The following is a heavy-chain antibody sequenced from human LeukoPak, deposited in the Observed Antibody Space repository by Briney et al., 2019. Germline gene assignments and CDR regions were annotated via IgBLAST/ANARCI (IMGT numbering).Heavy chain of an antibody. V-gene: IGHV3-33*01. J-gene: IGHJ4*02. Sequence: GGSLRLSCAASGFTFSSYGMHWVRQAPGKGLEWVAVIWYDGSNKYYADSVKGRFTISRDNSKNTLYLQMNSLRAEDTAVYYCARGGDFWSGYYSFDYWGQGTLVTVSS. D-gene: IGHD3-3*01. CDR2: IWYDGSNK. CDR3: ARGGDFWSGYYSFDY. CDR1: GFTFSSYG.